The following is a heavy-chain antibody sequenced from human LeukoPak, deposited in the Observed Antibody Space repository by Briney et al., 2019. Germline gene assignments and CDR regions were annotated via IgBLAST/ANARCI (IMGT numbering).Heavy chain of an antibody. V-gene: IGHV1-46*01. J-gene: IGHJ6*03. CDR3: ARGYYGFYYYMDV. CDR1: GYTFTSYY. Sequence: ASVKVSCKASGYTFTSYYVHWVRQAPGQGLEWMGIINPSGGSTSYAQKFQGRVTMTRDMSTSTVYMELSSLRSEDTAVYYCARGYYGFYYYMDVWGKGTTVTISS. D-gene: IGHD3-22*01. CDR2: INPSGGST.